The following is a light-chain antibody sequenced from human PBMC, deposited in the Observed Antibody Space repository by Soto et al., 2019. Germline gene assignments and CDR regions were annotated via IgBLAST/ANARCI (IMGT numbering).Light chain of an antibody. J-gene: IGLJ1*01. V-gene: IGLV3-21*04. CDR1: NIGSKS. CDR3: QVWDSSSDHPEGYV. Sequence: SYELTQPPSVSVAPGKTARITCGGNNIGSKSVHWYQQKPGQAPVLVIYYDSDRPSGIPERFSGSNPGNTATLTISRVEAGDEADYYCQVWDSSSDHPEGYVFGTGTKLTVL. CDR2: YDS.